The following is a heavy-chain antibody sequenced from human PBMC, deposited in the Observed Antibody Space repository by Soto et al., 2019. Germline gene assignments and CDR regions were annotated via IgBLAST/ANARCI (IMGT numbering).Heavy chain of an antibody. V-gene: IGHV1-69*06. D-gene: IGHD2-15*01. J-gene: IGHJ4*02. CDR2: IIPIFGTA. Sequence: SVKVSCKASGGTFSSYAISWVRQAPGQGLEWMGGIIPIFGTANYAQKFQGRVTITAGKSTSTAYMELSSLRSEDTAVYYCARDTNGYCSGGSCYPSRPFDYWGQGTLVTVSS. CDR3: ARDTNGYCSGGSCYPSRPFDY. CDR1: GGTFSSYA.